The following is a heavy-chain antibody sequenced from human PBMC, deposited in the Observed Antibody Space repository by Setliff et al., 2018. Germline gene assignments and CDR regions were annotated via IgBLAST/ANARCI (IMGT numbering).Heavy chain of an antibody. CDR2: TYYNGTA. V-gene: IGHV4-39*02. D-gene: IGHD2-21*01. CDR1: GGSISGSHYS. J-gene: IGHJ4*02. Sequence: SETLSLTCSVSGGSISGSHYSWVWMRQPPGKRLEWIGSTYYNGTAYYNPSLQSRVAISVDTSKNYFSLDANSVTAADTAVYFCARDPGFHSGTWSLDSWGQGRLVTVSS. CDR3: ARDPGFHSGTWSLDS.